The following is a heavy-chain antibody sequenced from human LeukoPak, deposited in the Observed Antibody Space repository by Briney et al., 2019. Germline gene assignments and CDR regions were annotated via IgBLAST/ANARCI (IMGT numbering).Heavy chain of an antibody. CDR3: ARSGSYSSGWFMS. J-gene: IGHJ4*02. V-gene: IGHV1-8*02. CDR2: MNPNSGNT. Sequence: ASVKVSCKASGGTFSSYDINWVRQATGQGLEWMGWMNPNSGNTGYAQKFQGRVTMTRNTSISTAYMELSSLRSEDTAVYYCARSGSYSSGWFMSWGQGTLVTVSS. CDR1: GGTFSSYD. D-gene: IGHD6-19*01.